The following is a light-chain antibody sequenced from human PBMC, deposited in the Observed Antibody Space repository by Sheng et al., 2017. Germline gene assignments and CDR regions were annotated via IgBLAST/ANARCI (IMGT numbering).Light chain of an antibody. Sequence: EIVLTQSPGTLSLSPGERATLSCRASQSISDTYVAWYQHKPGQAPRLLIYGAYSRATGVPDRFSGSGSGTDFTLTINRLEPEDFAVYYCHQYGKSSPWTFGQGTKVEIK. CDR1: QSISDTY. V-gene: IGKV3-20*01. CDR3: HQYGKSSPWT. CDR2: GAY. J-gene: IGKJ1*01.